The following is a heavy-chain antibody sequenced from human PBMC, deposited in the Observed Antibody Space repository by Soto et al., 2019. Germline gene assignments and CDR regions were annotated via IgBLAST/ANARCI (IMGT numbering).Heavy chain of an antibody. Sequence: LRLSCAASGFTFSSYAMSWVRQHPGKGLEWIGYIYYSGSTYYNPSLKSRVTISIDTSKNQFSLKLTSVTAADTAVYYCARSVFPWGQGTLVTVSS. CDR2: IYYSGST. V-gene: IGHV4-31*02. J-gene: IGHJ5*02. CDR1: GFTFSSYA. CDR3: ARSVFP.